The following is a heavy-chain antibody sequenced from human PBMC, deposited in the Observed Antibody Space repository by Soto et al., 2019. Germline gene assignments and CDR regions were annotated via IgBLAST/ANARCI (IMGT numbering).Heavy chain of an antibody. V-gene: IGHV4-28*01. CDR2: IYYSETT. D-gene: IGHD1-26*01. CDR3: ARREIQGGIDY. CDR1: RYSITSSNW. J-gene: IGHJ4*02. Sequence: PSGTQSLTCAVSRYSITSSNWWGWIRQPPGKGLEWIGYIYYSETTYYNPSLKSRVTMSVDTSKNQFSLKLTSVTAVDTAGYYCARREIQGGIDYWGQRTLVTV.